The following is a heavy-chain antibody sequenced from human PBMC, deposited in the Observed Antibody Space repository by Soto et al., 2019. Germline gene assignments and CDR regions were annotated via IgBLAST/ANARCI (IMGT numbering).Heavy chain of an antibody. CDR3: AREADPQFALVPVGHVNGMDV. V-gene: IGHV1-18*01. Sequence: QVQLVQSGAEVKKPGASVKVSCKASGYTFTSYGISWVRQAPGQGLEWMGWISAYNGNTNYAQKLQGRVTMTTDTSTSTAYMELRSLRSDDTAVYYCAREADPQFALVPVGHVNGMDVWGQGPTVTVSS. CDR2: ISAYNGNT. CDR1: GYTFTSYG. J-gene: IGHJ6*02. D-gene: IGHD2-2*01.